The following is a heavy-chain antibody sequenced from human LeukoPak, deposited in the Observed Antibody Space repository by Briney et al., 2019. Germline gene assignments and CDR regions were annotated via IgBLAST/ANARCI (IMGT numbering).Heavy chain of an antibody. J-gene: IGHJ4*02. V-gene: IGHV3-53*01. D-gene: IGHD4/OR15-4a*01. CDR3: ARRAGAYSHPYDY. Sequence: PGGTLRLSCTVSGFTVGSNSMSWVRQAPGKGLEWVSFIYSDNTHYSGSVKGRFTISRDNSKNTLYLQMNSLRAEDTAVYYCARRAGAYSHPYDYWGQGTLVTVSS. CDR1: GFTVGSNS. CDR2: IYSDNT.